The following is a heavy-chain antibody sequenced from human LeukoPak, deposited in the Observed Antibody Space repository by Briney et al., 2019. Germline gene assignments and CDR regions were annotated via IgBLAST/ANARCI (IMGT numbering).Heavy chain of an antibody. CDR2: IYYSGST. J-gene: IGHJ4*02. CDR3: ARHPSTVVTLTD. D-gene: IGHD4-23*01. Sequence: SETLSLTCAVYGGSFSGYYWSWIRQPPGKGLEWIGYIYYSGSTNYNPSLKSRVTISVDTSKNQFSLKLSSVTAADTAVYYCARHPSTVVTLTDWGQGTLVTVSS. V-gene: IGHV4-59*08. CDR1: GGSFSGYY.